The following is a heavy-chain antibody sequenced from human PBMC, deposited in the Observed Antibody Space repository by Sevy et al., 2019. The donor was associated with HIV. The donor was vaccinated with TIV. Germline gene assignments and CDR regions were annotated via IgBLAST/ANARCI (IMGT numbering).Heavy chain of an antibody. J-gene: IGHJ4*02. CDR1: GGSITSIY. V-gene: IGHV4-59*08. Sequence: SETLSLTCTVSGGSITSIYWNWIRQPPGKGLEWIANIYYNAHINYNPSLKSRVTLSLDTSKNQFSLRLSSVTAADTAMYYCAGENAWGRGYSWGQGTLVTVSS. D-gene: IGHD1-26*01. CDR2: IYYNAHI. CDR3: AGENAWGRGYS.